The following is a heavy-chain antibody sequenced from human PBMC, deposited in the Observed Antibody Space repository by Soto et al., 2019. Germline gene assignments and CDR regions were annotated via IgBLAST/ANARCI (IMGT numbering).Heavy chain of an antibody. CDR3: ARDSGLRYFDWSPLDV. Sequence: GASVKVSCKASGYTFTGYYMHCVRQAPGQGLEWMGWINPNSGGTNYAQKFQGWVTMTRDTSISTAYMELSRLRSDDTAVYYCARDSGLRYFDWSPLDVWGKGTTVTVSS. CDR2: INPNSGGT. J-gene: IGHJ6*04. D-gene: IGHD3-9*01. CDR1: GYTFTGYY. V-gene: IGHV1-2*04.